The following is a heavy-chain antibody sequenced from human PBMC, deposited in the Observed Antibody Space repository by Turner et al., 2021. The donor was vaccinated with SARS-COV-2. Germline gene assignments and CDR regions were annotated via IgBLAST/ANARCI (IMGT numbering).Heavy chain of an antibody. CDR2: ISSSSSYI. Sequence: EVQLVESGGGLVKPGASLRLSCAASGLNFSSYSMNWVRQAPGKGLGWVSSISSSSSYIYYEDSMKGRFTVSRDNAKNTMYLKMNSLRAEDTDVYYCARGTYYYDSSTYSGTNWFDPWGQGTLVTVSS. CDR1: GLNFSSYS. D-gene: IGHD3-22*01. CDR3: ARGTYYYDSSTYSGTNWFDP. V-gene: IGHV3-21*01. J-gene: IGHJ5*02.